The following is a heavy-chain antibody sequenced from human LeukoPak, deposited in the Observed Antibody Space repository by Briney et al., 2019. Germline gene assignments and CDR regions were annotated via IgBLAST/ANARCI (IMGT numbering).Heavy chain of an antibody. D-gene: IGHD2-2*01. CDR1: GFTFSDHY. CDR3: ARSGCSSTSCYYDYYYYYYMDV. V-gene: IGHV3-72*01. J-gene: IGHJ6*03. Sequence: GGSLSLSCAASGFTFSDHYMDWVRQAPGKGLEWVGRTRNKANSYTTEYAASVKGRFTISRDDSKNSLYLQMNSLKTEDTAVYYCARSGCSSTSCYYDYYYYYYMDVWGKGTTVTVSS. CDR2: TRNKANSYTT.